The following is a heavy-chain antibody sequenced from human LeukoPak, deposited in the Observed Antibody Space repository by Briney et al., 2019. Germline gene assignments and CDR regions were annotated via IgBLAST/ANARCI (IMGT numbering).Heavy chain of an antibody. V-gene: IGHV4-34*01. CDR2: INHSGST. Sequence: TSETLSLTRAVYGGSFSGYYWSWIRQPPGKGLEWIGEINHSGSTNYNPSLKSRVTISVDTSKNQFSLKLSSVTAADTAVYYCARDGGSWYPYNFDYWGQGTLVTVSS. CDR1: GGSFSGYY. CDR3: ARDGGSWYPYNFDY. J-gene: IGHJ4*02. D-gene: IGHD6-13*01.